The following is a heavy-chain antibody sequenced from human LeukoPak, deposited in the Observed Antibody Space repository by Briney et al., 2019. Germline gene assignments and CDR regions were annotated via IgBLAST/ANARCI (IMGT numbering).Heavy chain of an antibody. D-gene: IGHD1-26*01. Sequence: GGSLRLSCTASGFTFGDYGMSWVRHAPGNGLEWVVFIRSKAYGGATEYAASVKGRFTISRDDSKSIAYLRMNRLRDEGTAVYYCAKGDTTWELPHDDWGQGTLVTVSS. CDR2: IRSKAYGGAT. CDR3: AKGDTTWELPHDD. CDR1: GFTFGDYG. J-gene: IGHJ4*02. V-gene: IGHV3-49*04.